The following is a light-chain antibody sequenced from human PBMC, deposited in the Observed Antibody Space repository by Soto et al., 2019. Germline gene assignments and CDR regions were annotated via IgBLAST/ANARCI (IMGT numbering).Light chain of an antibody. CDR3: CSYVGTDTYS. V-gene: IGLV2-11*01. Sequence: QCGLTQPGSLSGSPGKSVTISCTGTISDVGGYNYVSWYQQHPGKAPELMIYDVTKRPSGVPDRFSGSKSGNTASLTISGLQAEDEADYYCCSYVGTDTYSFRTGTKVTVL. CDR2: DVT. CDR1: ISDVGGYNY. J-gene: IGLJ1*01.